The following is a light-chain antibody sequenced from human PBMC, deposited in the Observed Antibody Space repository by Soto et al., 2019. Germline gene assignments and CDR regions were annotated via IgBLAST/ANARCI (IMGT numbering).Light chain of an antibody. J-gene: IGKJ5*01. CDR3: QQRSNWPPIT. CDR2: GAS. CDR1: QSVSSSY. Sequence: EIVLTQSPGTLSLSPGERATLSCRASQSVSSSYLAWYQQKPGQAPRLLIYGASSRATGIPDRFSGSGSWTDFTLTISRLEPEDFAVYYCQQRSNWPPITFGQGTRLEIK. V-gene: IGKV3D-20*02.